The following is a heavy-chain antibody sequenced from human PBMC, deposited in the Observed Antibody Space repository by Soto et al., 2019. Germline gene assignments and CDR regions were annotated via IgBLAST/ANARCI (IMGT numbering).Heavy chain of an antibody. V-gene: IGHV4-59*08. Sequence: QVQLQESGPGLVKPSETLSLTCTVSGGSISSYYWSWIRQPPGKGLEWITYIYYSGSTNYNPSLKSRVTISVDTSKNQFSLNLSSVTAADTAVYYCAKRYSGYDDAFDIWGQGTTVTVSS. CDR3: AKRYSGYDDAFDI. CDR2: IYYSGST. D-gene: IGHD5-12*01. J-gene: IGHJ3*02. CDR1: GGSISSYY.